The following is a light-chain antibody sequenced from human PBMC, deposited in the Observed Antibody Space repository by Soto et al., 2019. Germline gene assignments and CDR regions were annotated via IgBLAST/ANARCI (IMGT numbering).Light chain of an antibody. J-gene: IGKJ5*01. CDR3: QRYNNWRIT. CDR2: AAS. CDR1: QSVGSS. V-gene: IGKV3-11*01. Sequence: EIVLTQYPATLSLSPGERATLSCRASQSVGSSLAWYQKKLGQAPRLLIYAASDRATGIPGRLSGSGYGTELPITISSMKYEDFELYLCQRYNNWRITFGQGTRLEIK.